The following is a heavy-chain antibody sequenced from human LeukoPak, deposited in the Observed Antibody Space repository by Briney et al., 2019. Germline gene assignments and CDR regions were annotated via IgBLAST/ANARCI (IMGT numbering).Heavy chain of an antibody. J-gene: IGHJ5*02. Sequence: GGPLRLSCAASGTTSSSYAMSCVRQAPGKGLEWVSAISGSGGSTYYADSVKGRFTISRDNSKNTLYLQMNSLRAEDTAVYYCAKRSRQQLGNWFDPWGQGTLVTVSS. CDR1: GTTSSSYA. CDR2: ISGSGGST. V-gene: IGHV3-23*01. CDR3: AKRSRQQLGNWFDP. D-gene: IGHD6-13*01.